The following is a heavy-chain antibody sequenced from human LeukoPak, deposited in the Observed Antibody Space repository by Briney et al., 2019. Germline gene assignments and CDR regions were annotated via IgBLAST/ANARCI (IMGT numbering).Heavy chain of an antibody. CDR2: IGTAGDT. CDR1: GFTFSRND. CDR3: ARASGWYHFDD. J-gene: IGHJ4*02. D-gene: IGHD6-19*01. Sequence: GGSLRLSCAGSGFTFSRNDMHWVRQATGKGLEWVSAIGTAGDTYYAGSVKGRFTISRENAKNSLYLQMNSLRAGDTAVYYCARASGWYHFDDWGQGTLVTVSS. V-gene: IGHV3-13*04.